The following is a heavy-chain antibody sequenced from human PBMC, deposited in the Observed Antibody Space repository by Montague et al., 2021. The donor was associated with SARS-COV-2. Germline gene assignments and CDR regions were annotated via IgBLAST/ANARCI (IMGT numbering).Heavy chain of an antibody. CDR2: KSYAGRT. D-gene: IGHD1-26*01. J-gene: IGHJ4*02. CDR3: ATLLSSCSTTEEGQRYYFDG. V-gene: IGHV4-39*01. CDR1: GASISSRSYY. Sequence: SETLSLTCTVSGASISSRSYYWGWIRQSPGKGLEWIGFKSYAGRTYYNPTLKSRVSFSVDTSKNQFSLNLSSVTVADTAVYYCATLLSSCSTTEEGQRYYFDGWGQGTLVTVSS.